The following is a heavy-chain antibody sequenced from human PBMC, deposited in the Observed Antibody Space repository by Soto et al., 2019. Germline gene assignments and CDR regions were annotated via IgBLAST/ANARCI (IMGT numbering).Heavy chain of an antibody. D-gene: IGHD3-3*01. J-gene: IGHJ6*02. V-gene: IGHV4-39*01. CDR1: GGSISSSSYY. CDR3: ASYTYDFWSGYSPPYGMDV. CDR2: IYYSGST. Sequence: SETLSLTCTVSGGSISSSSYYWGWIRQPPGKGLEWIGSIYYSGSTYYNPSLKSRVTISVDTSKNQFSLKLSSVTAADTAVYYCASYTYDFWSGYSPPYGMDVWGQGTTVTVYS.